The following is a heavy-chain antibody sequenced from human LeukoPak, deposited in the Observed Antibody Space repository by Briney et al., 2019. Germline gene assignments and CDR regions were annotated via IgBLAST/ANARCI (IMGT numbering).Heavy chain of an antibody. CDR2: MNSSDTTI. CDR3: AVSRIVGAVDVFDM. CDR1: GFTFGSYR. Sequence: GGSLRLSCAASGFTFGSYRMNWVRQAPGKGLEWVSYMNSSDTTIYYADSVRGRFTISRDNAKNTVSLQMNSQRDEDTAVYFCAVSRIVGAVDVFDMWGQGTMVTVSS. J-gene: IGHJ3*02. D-gene: IGHD1-26*01. V-gene: IGHV3-48*02.